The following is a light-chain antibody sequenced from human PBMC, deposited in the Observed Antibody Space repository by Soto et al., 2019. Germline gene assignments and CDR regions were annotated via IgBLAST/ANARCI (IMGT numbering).Light chain of an antibody. CDR2: DVS. CDR1: SSDVGGYNY. CDR3: SSYTSSSNYV. V-gene: IGLV2-14*01. J-gene: IGLJ1*01. Sequence: QSVLTQPASVSGSPGQSITISCTGTSSDVGGYNYVSWYQQHPGKAPKLMIYDVSNRPSGVSNRFSGSKSGNTASLTISGLQDEEEADYYCSSYTSSSNYVLGTGTKVTVL.